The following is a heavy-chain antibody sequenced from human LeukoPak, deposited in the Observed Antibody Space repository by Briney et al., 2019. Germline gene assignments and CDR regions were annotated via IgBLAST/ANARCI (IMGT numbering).Heavy chain of an antibody. CDR2: INPSGGST. J-gene: IGHJ4*02. D-gene: IGHD6-13*01. Sequence: ASGKVSCKSSGYTFTIYYVHLVWQAPGPGLGLMGIINPSGGSTGYEQKFQGRVTMTRNMSTSTAYMELSSLRTDDTAVYYCARGGIGAAIAYWGQGTLVTVSS. CDR3: ARGGIGAAIAY. CDR1: GYTFTIYY. V-gene: IGHV1-46*01.